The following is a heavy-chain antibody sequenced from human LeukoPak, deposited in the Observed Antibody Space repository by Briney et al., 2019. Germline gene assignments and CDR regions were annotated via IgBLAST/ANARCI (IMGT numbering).Heavy chain of an antibody. D-gene: IGHD7-27*01. J-gene: IGHJ3*02. CDR2: ISGSGGST. CDR1: GLTFSSYA. CDR3: AKDLNWGSAFDI. V-gene: IGHV3-23*01. Sequence: GGSLRLSCAASGLTFSSYAMSWVRQAPGKGLEWVSAISGSGGSTYYADSVKGRFTISRDNSKNTLYLQMNSLRAEDTAVYYCAKDLNWGSAFDIWGQGTMVTVSS.